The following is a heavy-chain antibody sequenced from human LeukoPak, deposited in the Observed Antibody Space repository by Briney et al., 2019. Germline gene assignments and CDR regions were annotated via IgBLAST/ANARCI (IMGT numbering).Heavy chain of an antibody. CDR3: ARDRSGSSSGWSRAFDI. J-gene: IGHJ3*02. CDR2: IIIIFDTT. V-gene: IGHV1-69*13. Sequence: SVKVSCKASGGTFSSYGISWVRQAPGQGLEWMGGIIIIFDTTKYAQKFQGRVTITADESTSTAYMELSSLRSEDTAVYYCARDRSGSSSGWSRAFDIWGQGTMVTVSS. D-gene: IGHD6-19*01. CDR1: GGTFSSYG.